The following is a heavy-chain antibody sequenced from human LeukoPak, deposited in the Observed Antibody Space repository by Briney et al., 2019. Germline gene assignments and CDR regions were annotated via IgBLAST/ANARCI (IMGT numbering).Heavy chain of an antibody. V-gene: IGHV4-30-4*01. CDR3: AGQPYYDILTGPFDP. J-gene: IGHJ5*02. D-gene: IGHD3-9*01. Sequence: PSETLSLTCTVSGGSIRSGDYYWSWIRQPPGKGLEWIGYIYYSGSTYYNPSLKSRVTISVDSSKNQFSLKLSSVTAADTAVYYCAGQPYYDILTGPFDPWGQGTLVTVSS. CDR1: GGSIRSGDYY. CDR2: IYYSGST.